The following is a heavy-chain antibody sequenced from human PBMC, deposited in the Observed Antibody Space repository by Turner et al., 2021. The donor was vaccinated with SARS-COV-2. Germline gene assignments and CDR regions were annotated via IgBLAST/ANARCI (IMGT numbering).Heavy chain of an antibody. CDR1: GFTFSDYY. J-gene: IGHJ6*02. V-gene: IGHV3-11*01. CDR3: ASPHEGYYGMDV. Sequence: QVQLVESGGGLVKPAGSPRLPCAASGFTFSDYYMNWIRKDPGKGLEWVSYIRISGSTRYYADAVKGRFTMSRDNAKNSLYLQMNSLRAEDTAVYYCASPHEGYYGMDVWGQGTTVTVSS. CDR2: IRISGSTR.